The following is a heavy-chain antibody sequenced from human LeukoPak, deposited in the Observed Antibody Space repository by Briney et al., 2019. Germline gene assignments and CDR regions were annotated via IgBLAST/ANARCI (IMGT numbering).Heavy chain of an antibody. CDR2: INQDGDQK. CDR1: GFTFSDTW. D-gene: IGHD4-17*01. Sequence: GGSLRLSCAAAGFTFSDTWLSWVRQAPGKGLEWVANINQDGDQKYYVDSVKGRFTISRDNAKNSLYLQMNSLRAEDTAVYYCARVSGDRDAFDIWGQGTMVTVSS. CDR3: ARVSGDRDAFDI. J-gene: IGHJ3*02. V-gene: IGHV3-7*01.